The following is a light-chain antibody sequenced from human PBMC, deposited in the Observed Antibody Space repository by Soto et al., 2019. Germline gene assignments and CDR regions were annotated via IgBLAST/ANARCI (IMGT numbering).Light chain of an antibody. V-gene: IGKV1-12*01. J-gene: IGKJ4*01. CDR3: QQANNCPLT. CDR2: AAS. Sequence: DIQMHQSPSSVSASVGDTVSITCRASQGINNWLTWYQQKPGKAPQLLFYAASSLQSGVPSRFSGSGFGTDVTLTITSLQPEDFSTYFCQQANNCPLTFGGGTKIEI. CDR1: QGINNW.